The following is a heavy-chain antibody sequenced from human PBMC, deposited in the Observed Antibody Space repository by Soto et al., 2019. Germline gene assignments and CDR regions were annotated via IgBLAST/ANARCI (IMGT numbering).Heavy chain of an antibody. Sequence: ASVKVSCKASGYTFTSYGISWVRQAPGQGLEWMGWISAYNGNTNYAQKLQGRVTMTTDTSTSTAYMELRSLRSDDTAVYYCARDRALGYCTNGVCYDYYYGMDVWGQGTTVTVSS. CDR1: GYTFTSYG. D-gene: IGHD2-8*01. CDR2: ISAYNGNT. CDR3: ARDRALGYCTNGVCYDYYYGMDV. J-gene: IGHJ6*02. V-gene: IGHV1-18*01.